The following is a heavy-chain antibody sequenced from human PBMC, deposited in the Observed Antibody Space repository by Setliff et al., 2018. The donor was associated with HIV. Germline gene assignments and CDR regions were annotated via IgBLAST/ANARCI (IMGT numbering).Heavy chain of an antibody. D-gene: IGHD2-2*01. CDR2: INHSGGST. CDR3: ARDCSSTSCPGSFNYYYYYYYMDV. Sequence: ASVKVSCKASGYTFTSYYMHWVRQAPGQGLEWMGTINHSGGSTSYAQKFQGRVTMTRDTSTSTVYMELSSLRSEDTAVYYCARDCSSTSCPGSFNYYYYYYYMDVWGKGTTVTV. V-gene: IGHV1-46*03. J-gene: IGHJ6*03. CDR1: GYTFTSYY.